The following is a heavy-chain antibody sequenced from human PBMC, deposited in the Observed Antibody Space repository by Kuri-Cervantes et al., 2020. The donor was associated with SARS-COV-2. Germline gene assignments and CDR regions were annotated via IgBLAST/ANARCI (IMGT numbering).Heavy chain of an antibody. CDR2: MNPNSGNT. CDR3: ARTDLMLTAPDY. CDR1: GYTFTSYD. V-gene: IGHV1-8*03. D-gene: IGHD1-14*01. Sequence: ASVKVSCKASGYTFTSYDINWVRQATGQGLEWMGWMNPNSGNTGYAQKFQGRVTITRNTSISTAYMELSSLRSEDTAVYYCARTDLMLTAPDYWGQGTLVTVSS. J-gene: IGHJ4*02.